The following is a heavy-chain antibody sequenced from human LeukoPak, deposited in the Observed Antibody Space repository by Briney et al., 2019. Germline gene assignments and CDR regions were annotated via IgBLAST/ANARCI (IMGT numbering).Heavy chain of an antibody. D-gene: IGHD1-26*01. Sequence: SETLSLTCAVYGGSFSGYYWSWIRQPPGKGLEWIGEINHSGSTNYNPSLMSRVTISVDTSKNQFSLKLSSVTAADTAVYYCASLRERSYYARGFDYWGQGTLVTVSS. CDR3: ASLRERSYYARGFDY. CDR1: GGSFSGYY. J-gene: IGHJ4*02. V-gene: IGHV4-34*01. CDR2: INHSGST.